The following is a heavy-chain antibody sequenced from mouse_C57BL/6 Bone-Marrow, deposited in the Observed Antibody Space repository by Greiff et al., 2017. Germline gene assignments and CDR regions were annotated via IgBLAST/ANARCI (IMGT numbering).Heavy chain of an antibody. J-gene: IGHJ4*01. Sequence: EVQLQQSGPVLVKPGASVKMSCKASGYTFTDYYMNWVKQSPGKSLEWIGVINPYNGGTSYNQKFKGKATLTVDKSSSTAYMELNSLTSEDSAVYYCARGWFYAMDYWGQGTSVTVSS. CDR3: ARGWFYAMDY. D-gene: IGHD2-2*01. CDR2: INPYNGGT. CDR1: GYTFTDYY. V-gene: IGHV1-19*01.